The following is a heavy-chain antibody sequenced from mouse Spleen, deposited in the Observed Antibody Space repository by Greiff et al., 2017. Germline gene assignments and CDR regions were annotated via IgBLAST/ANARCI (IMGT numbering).Heavy chain of an antibody. J-gene: IGHJ4*01. CDR1: GYTFTSYG. V-gene: IGHV1-81*01. CDR3: ARRDDGYYYYYAMDY. D-gene: IGHD2-3*01. Sequence: VKLQESGAELARPGASVKLSCKASGYTFTSYGISWVKQRTGQGLEWIGEIYPRSGNTYYNEKFKGKATLTADKSSSTAYMELRSLTSEDSAVYFCARRDDGYYYYYAMDYWGQGTSVTVSS. CDR2: IYPRSGNT.